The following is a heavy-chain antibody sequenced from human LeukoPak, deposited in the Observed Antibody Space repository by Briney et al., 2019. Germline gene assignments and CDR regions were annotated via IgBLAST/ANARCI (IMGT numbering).Heavy chain of an antibody. D-gene: IGHD6-19*01. CDR3: AKARQWLGYYFDY. CDR2: LTWNGQIT. J-gene: IGHJ4*02. CDR1: GFTLHDYT. V-gene: IGHV3-43*01. Sequence: GGSLRLSCVVSGFTLHDYTMHWVRQIPGKGLEWVALLTWNGQITSYGDSVKGRFTISRDNSKNTLYLQMNSLRADDTAVYYCAKARQWLGYYFDYWGQGTLVTVSS.